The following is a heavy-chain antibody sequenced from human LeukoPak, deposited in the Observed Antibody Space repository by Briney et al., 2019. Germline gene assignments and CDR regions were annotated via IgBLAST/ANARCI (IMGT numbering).Heavy chain of an antibody. Sequence: GGSLRLSRAASGFTFTSYGMHWVRQAPGKGLEWVAMIWYDGSHKKYADSVEGRFSISRDTSKNTLYLQMNSLRAEDTAVYYCARVYYDFWSGYQPFDYWGQGTLVTVSS. CDR3: ARVYYDFWSGYQPFDY. D-gene: IGHD3-3*01. CDR1: GFTFTSYG. V-gene: IGHV3-33*08. J-gene: IGHJ4*02. CDR2: IWYDGSHK.